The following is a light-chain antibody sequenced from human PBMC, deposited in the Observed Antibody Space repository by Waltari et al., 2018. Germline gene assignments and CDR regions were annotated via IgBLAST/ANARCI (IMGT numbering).Light chain of an antibody. V-gene: IGLV1-40*01. Sequence: QSVLTQPPSVSGAPGQRVTISCTGGSSNIGTYYDLHWYRLLPGASPKLVMYGNTNRPAGVPYRVSGSKSGTSASLAIAGLQAEDEADYFCQSYDSSLGAWVFGGGTKVTVL. J-gene: IGLJ3*02. CDR1: SSNIGTYYD. CDR3: QSYDSSLGAWV. CDR2: GNT.